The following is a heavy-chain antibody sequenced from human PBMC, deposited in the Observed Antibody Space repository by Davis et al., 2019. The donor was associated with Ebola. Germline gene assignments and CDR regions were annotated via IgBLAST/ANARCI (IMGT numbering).Heavy chain of an antibody. Sequence: SGPTLVKPTQTLTLTCTFSGFSLRTSGMCVSWIRQPPGKALEWLARIDWDDDKYYSTSLKTRLTISKDTSKNQVVLTMTNMDPVDTATYYCARIRSLYDGKYYYYYGMDVWGQGTTVTVSS. J-gene: IGHJ6*02. V-gene: IGHV2-70*11. CDR3: ARIRSLYDGKYYYYYGMDV. CDR2: IDWDDDK. CDR1: GFSLRTSGMC. D-gene: IGHD2-2*02.